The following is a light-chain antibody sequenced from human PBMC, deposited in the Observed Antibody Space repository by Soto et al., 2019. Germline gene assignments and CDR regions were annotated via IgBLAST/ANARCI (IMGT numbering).Light chain of an antibody. CDR3: QQRYNWPPLT. CDR1: QNVANY. CDR2: DAS. Sequence: EIVLTQSPATLSLSPGERATLSCRASQNVANYFAWYQQKPGQAPRLLIYDASNRATGIPARFSGSGSGTDFTLTISSLEPEDSAIYYCQQRYNWPPLTFGQGTRLEIK. J-gene: IGKJ5*01. V-gene: IGKV3-11*01.